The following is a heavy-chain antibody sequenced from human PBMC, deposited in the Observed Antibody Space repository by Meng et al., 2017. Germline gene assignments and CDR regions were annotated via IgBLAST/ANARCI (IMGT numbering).Heavy chain of an antibody. D-gene: IGHD3-9*01. Sequence: GESLKISCAAPRFSLSDYWMHWVRQTPGKGLVWVSRIDPYGTGISYADSVKGRFTISRDNAKNSLYLQMNSLRAEDTAVYYCARDSWPDYDILTGYYYYYGMDVWGQGTTVTVSS. V-gene: IGHV3-74*01. CDR1: RFSLSDYW. CDR3: ARDSWPDYDILTGYYYYYGMDV. J-gene: IGHJ6*02. CDR2: IDPYGTGI.